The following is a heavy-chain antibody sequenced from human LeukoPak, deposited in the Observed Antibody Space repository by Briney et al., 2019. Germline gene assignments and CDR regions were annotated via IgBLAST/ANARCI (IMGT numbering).Heavy chain of an antibody. J-gene: IGHJ5*02. CDR3: ASHVEDGYNYWFDP. CDR1: GGSISSYY. D-gene: IGHD5-24*01. V-gene: IGHV4-4*09. CDR2: IYTSGST. Sequence: PSETLSLTCTVPGGSISSYYWSWIRQPPGKGLEWIGYIYTSGSTSYNPSLKSRVTISVDTSKNQFSLKLSSVTAADTAVYYCASHVEDGYNYWFDPWGQGTLVTVSS.